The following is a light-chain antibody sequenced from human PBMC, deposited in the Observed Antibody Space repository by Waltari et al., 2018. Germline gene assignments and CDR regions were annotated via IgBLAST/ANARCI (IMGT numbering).Light chain of an antibody. CDR2: YRSDSDR. V-gene: IGLV5-45*02. CDR1: SGINVGTYR. CDR3: MIYYSSAWV. Sequence: QAVLTQPSSLSASPGASASLTCTLRSGINVGTYRIYWYQQKPGSPPHYLLRYRSDSDRHQGSGSPSRSSGSNDASANAGIVLISGLQSEDEADYYCMIYYSSAWVFGGGTKLTVL. J-gene: IGLJ3*02.